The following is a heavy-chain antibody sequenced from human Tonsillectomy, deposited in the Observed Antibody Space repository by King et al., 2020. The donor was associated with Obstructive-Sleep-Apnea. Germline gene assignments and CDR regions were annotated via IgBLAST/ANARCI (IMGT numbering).Heavy chain of an antibody. V-gene: IGHV3-23*04. CDR2: ISGSGGST. CDR1: GFTFSSYA. CDR3: AKGLDIVVVPAAHFDY. D-gene: IGHD2-2*03. J-gene: IGHJ4*02. Sequence: QLVQSGGGLVQPGGSLRLSCAASGFTFSSYAMSWVRQAPGKGLGWVSAISGSGGSTYYADSVKGRFTISRDNSKNTLYLQMNSLRAEDTAVYYCAKGLDIVVVPAAHFDYWGQGTLVTVSS.